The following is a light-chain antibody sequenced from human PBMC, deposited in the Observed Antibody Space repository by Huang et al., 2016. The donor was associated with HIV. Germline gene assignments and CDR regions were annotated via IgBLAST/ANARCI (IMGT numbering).Light chain of an antibody. CDR1: HSVGSN. V-gene: IGKV3-15*01. Sequence: EIVMTQSPATLSVSPGERATLSCRASHSVGSNLAWYRQKPGQAPRLVIYGTSTRATGIPARFSGSGSGTEFTLSISSLQSEDFAVYYCQQYNNWPPWTFGQGTKVEIK. CDR2: GTS. CDR3: QQYNNWPPWT. J-gene: IGKJ1*01.